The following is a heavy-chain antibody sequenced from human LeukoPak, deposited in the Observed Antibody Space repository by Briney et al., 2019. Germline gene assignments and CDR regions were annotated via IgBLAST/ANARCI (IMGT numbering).Heavy chain of an antibody. CDR1: GVSISSSNSY. CDR3: ARVSPGYYFDS. Sequence: SETLSLTCTVSGVSISSSNSYWGWIRQPPGKGLEWIGSIYYSGNTYYNASLKSQVSISIDTSKNQFSLRLTSVTAADTAVYYCARVSPGYYFDSWGQGTLVTVSS. J-gene: IGHJ4*02. D-gene: IGHD3-10*01. V-gene: IGHV4-39*01. CDR2: IYYSGNT.